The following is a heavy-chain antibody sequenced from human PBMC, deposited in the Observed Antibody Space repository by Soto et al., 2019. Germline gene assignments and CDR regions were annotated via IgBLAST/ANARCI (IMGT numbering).Heavy chain of an antibody. CDR1: GGSISSSSYY. J-gene: IGHJ6*02. V-gene: IGHV4-39*01. CDR3: ARRGAYYYYGMDV. CDR2: IYYSGST. Sequence: QLQLQESGPGLVKPSETLSLTCTVSGGSISSSSYYWGWIRQPPGKGLEWIGSIYYSGSTYYNPSLKFRVTISVDTSKNQFSLKLSSVTAADTAVYYCARRGAYYYYGMDVWGQGTTVTVSS.